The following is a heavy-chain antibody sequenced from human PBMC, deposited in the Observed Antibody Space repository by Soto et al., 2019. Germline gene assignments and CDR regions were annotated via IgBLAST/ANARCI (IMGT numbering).Heavy chain of an antibody. Sequence: SGPTLVNPTQTLTLTCTFSGFSLSTSGVGVGWIRQPPGKALEWLALIYWNDDKRYSPSLKSRLTITKDTSKNQVVLTMTNMDPVDTATYYCAHALLPHYYFDYWGQGTLVTVPQ. V-gene: IGHV2-5*01. D-gene: IGHD2-15*01. J-gene: IGHJ4*02. CDR3: AHALLPHYYFDY. CDR1: GFSLSTSGVG. CDR2: IYWNDDK.